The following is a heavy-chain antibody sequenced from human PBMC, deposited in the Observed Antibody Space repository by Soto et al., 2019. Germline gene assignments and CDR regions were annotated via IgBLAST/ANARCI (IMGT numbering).Heavy chain of an antibody. Sequence: QPLSLTCSLSGASITSTTYFWAWIRQPPGKGLEWVGSIYYSGQTHYNPSHKSRATKSVDRSRKQFPLPAGSVTAAATAGSEWAKTLSKKTGFDYWGQG. CDR3: AKTLSKKTGFDY. V-gene: IGHV4-39*01. J-gene: IGHJ4*02. CDR2: IYYSGQT. D-gene: IGHD3-9*01. CDR1: GASITSTTYF.